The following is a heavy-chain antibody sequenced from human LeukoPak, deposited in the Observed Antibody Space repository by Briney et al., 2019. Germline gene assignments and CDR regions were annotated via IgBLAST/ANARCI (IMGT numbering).Heavy chain of an antibody. D-gene: IGHD3-9*01. CDR1: GGSISSYY. Sequence: SETLSHTCTVSGGSISSYYWSWIRQPPGKGLEWIGYIYYSGSTNYHPSLKSRVTISVDTSKNQFSLKLSSVTAADTAVYYCARDTSYYDILTGFHKPGYFDYWGQGTLVTVSS. V-gene: IGHV4-59*01. CDR3: ARDTSYYDILTGFHKPGYFDY. J-gene: IGHJ4*02. CDR2: IYYSGST.